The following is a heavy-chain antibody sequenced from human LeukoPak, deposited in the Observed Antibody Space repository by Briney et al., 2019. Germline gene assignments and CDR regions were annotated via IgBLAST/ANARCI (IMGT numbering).Heavy chain of an antibody. V-gene: IGHV3-9*01. D-gene: IGHD5-18*01. J-gene: IGHJ4*02. Sequence: GGSLRLSCAPSGFTFDDFAMHWVWQAPGKGLGWALGISWNSGSIGYADSVKGRFTISRDNATNYLYMQMNCLRAEDTALYYCAKDMGRVQLWFGLDYWGQGTLVTVSS. CDR2: ISWNSGSI. CDR1: GFTFDDFA. CDR3: AKDMGRVQLWFGLDY.